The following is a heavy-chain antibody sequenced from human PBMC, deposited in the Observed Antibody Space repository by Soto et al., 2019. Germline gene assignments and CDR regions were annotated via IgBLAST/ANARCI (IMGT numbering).Heavy chain of an antibody. CDR1: GYTFTSYY. CDR2: INPSGGST. CDR3: VSGTTSDTRINMVRGRIEHIDYDYGLDV. V-gene: IGHV1-46*01. J-gene: IGHJ6*01. Sequence: ASEKVSCKASGYTFTSYYMHWVRQAPGQGLEWMGIINPSGGSTSYAQKFQGRVTMTRDTSTSTAYMELSSLRSEDTAMNYCVSGTTSDTRINMVRGRIEHIDYDYGLDVWGQGTTVTVSS. D-gene: IGHD3-10*01.